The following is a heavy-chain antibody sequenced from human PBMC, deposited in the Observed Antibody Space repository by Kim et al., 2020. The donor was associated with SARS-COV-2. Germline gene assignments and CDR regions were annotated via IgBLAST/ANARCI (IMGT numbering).Heavy chain of an antibody. CDR1: GFTFSNAW. CDR3: TTPLDDRELTDAFDI. Sequence: GGSLRLSCAASGFTFSNAWMSWVRQAPGKGLEWVGRIKSKTDGGTTDYAAPVKGRFTISRDDSKNTLYLQMNSLKTEDTAVYYCTTPLDDRELTDAFDIWGQGTMVTVSS. J-gene: IGHJ3*02. D-gene: IGHD1-26*01. CDR2: IKSKTDGGTT. V-gene: IGHV3-15*01.